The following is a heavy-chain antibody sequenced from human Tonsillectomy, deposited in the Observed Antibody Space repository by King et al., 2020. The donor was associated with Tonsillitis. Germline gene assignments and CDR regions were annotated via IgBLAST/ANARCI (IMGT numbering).Heavy chain of an antibody. V-gene: IGHV4-34*01. J-gene: IGHJ4*02. CDR3: ASVMNFGFSYFDY. CDR1: GGSFSGYY. CDR2: INHSGST. Sequence: VQLQQWGAGLLKPSETLSLTCAVYGGSFSGYYWSWIRQPPGKGLEWIGEINHSGSTNYNPSLKSRVTMSLDTSKNQFSLNLTSVTAADTAVYYCASVMNFGFSYFDYWGQGTLVTVSS. D-gene: IGHD1-7*01.